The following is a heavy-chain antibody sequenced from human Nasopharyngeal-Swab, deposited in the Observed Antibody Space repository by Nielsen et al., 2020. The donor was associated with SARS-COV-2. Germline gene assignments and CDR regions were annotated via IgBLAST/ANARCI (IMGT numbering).Heavy chain of an antibody. CDR3: ARDGLDYDFWSAYFMDV. J-gene: IGHJ6*02. Sequence: GESLKISCAASGFPFNNYKFNWVRQAPGKGLEWVCSFSISSSYIYYADSVKGRFTISRDNAKNSLYLQMNSLRAEDTAVYYCARDGLDYDFWSAYFMDVWGQGTTVTVSS. CDR1: GFPFNNYK. D-gene: IGHD3-3*01. V-gene: IGHV3-21*01. CDR2: FSISSSYI.